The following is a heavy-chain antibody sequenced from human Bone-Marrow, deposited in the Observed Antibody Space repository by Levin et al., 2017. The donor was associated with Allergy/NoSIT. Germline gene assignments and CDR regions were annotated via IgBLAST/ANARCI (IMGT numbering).Heavy chain of an antibody. J-gene: IGHJ3*02. D-gene: IGHD5-18*01. Sequence: SETLSLTCAVSGDSITTNNWWSWVRQPPGKGLEWIGEAYHTGSGSANYNPSLKSRVTISVDKSKNQFSLKLNSVTAADTAVYFCARARRWIQSDAFDIWGQGTMVIVSS. CDR1: GDSITTNNW. V-gene: IGHV4-4*02. CDR3: ARARRWIQSDAFDI. CDR2: AYHTGSGSA.